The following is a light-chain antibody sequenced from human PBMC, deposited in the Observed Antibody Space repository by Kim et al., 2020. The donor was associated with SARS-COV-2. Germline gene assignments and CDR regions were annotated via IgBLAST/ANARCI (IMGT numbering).Light chain of an antibody. Sequence: QSVLTQPPSASGTPGQRVTISCSGSSSNIGSFYVYWYQQLPGTAPKLLIYRNDQRPSGVPDRFSGSKSGTSASLAISGLQSEDEADYYCAAWDDSLSGPVFGGGTKLTVL. J-gene: IGLJ3*02. CDR1: SSNIGSFY. CDR2: RND. CDR3: AAWDDSLSGPV. V-gene: IGLV1-47*01.